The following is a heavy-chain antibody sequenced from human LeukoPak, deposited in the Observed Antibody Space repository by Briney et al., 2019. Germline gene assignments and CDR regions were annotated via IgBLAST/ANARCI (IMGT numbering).Heavy chain of an antibody. CDR3: ARYLESPSGSSRPLDY. CDR1: GFTFISYW. J-gene: IGHJ4*02. D-gene: IGHD3-10*01. V-gene: IGHV3-7*03. Sequence: GGSLRLSCAASGFTFISYWMSWVRQAPGKGLEWVGKINDDESVKYNVNSVKVQFTVSKDSAKNSLYLQMDSLRAEDTAVNFCARYLESPSGSSRPLDYCGQGALVTVSS. CDR2: INDDESVK.